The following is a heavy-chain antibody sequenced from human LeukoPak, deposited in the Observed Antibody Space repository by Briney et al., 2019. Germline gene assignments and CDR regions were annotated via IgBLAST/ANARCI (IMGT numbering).Heavy chain of an antibody. Sequence: ASVKVSCKASGYTFTSYAMHWVRQAPGQRLEWMGWINAGNGNTKYSQEFQGRVTITRDTSASTAYMELSSLRSEDMAVYYCAGSRNGGYSGYEVFDYWGQGTLVTVSS. CDR1: GYTFTSYA. V-gene: IGHV1-3*03. CDR2: INAGNGNT. J-gene: IGHJ4*02. CDR3: AGSRNGGYSGYEVFDY. D-gene: IGHD5-12*01.